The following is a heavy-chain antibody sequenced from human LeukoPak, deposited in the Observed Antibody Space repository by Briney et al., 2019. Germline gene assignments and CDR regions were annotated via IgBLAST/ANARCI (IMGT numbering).Heavy chain of an antibody. D-gene: IGHD6-19*01. CDR2: IILIFGTA. CDR3: ARNWLPHYYYGMDV. Sequence: SVKVSCKASGGTFSSYAISWVRQAPGQGLEWMGGIILIFGTANYAQKFQGRVTITADESTSTAYMELSSLRSEDTAVYYCARNWLPHYYYGMDVWGQGTTVTVSS. J-gene: IGHJ6*02. V-gene: IGHV1-69*01. CDR1: GGTFSSYA.